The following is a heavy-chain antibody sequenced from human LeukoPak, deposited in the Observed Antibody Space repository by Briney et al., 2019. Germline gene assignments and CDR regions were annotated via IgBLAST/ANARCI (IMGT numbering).Heavy chain of an antibody. V-gene: IGHV3-23*01. CDR1: GFTFSSYA. D-gene: IGHD6-13*01. CDR3: ARDRSLQLYHMDV. Sequence: PGGSLRLSCAASGFTFSSYAMSWVRQAPGKGLEWVSAISGSGGSTYYADSVKGRFTISRDNSKNTLYLQMNSLRSDDTAVYYCARDRSLQLYHMDVWGSGTAVTISS. J-gene: IGHJ6*03. CDR2: ISGSGGST.